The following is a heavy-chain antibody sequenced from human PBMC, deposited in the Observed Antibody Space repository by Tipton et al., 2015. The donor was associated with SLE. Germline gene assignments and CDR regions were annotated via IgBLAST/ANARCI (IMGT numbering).Heavy chain of an antibody. J-gene: IGHJ3*02. CDR3: ARDGGAFDI. V-gene: IGHV4-59*01. CDR1: GGSISSYY. Sequence: GLVKPSETLSPTCTVSGGSISSYYWSWIRQPPGKGLEWIGYIYHSGSTNYNPFLKSRVTISVDTSKNQFSLKLSSVTAADTAVYYCARDGGAFDIWGQGTMVTVSS. CDR2: IYHSGST.